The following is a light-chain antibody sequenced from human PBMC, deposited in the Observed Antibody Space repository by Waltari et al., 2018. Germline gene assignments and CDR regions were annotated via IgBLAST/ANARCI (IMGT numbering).Light chain of an antibody. J-gene: IGLJ3*02. V-gene: IGLV1-51*01. CDR3: GTWDSTLSAVV. Sequence: QSMLTQPPSVSAAPGQKVTIPCSASSSNIGRNSVSWYHQLPGTAPKVLIYDNNKRPSGIPDRFSGSKSATSATLGITGLQTGDEADYYCGTWDSTLSAVVFGGGTKLTVL. CDR1: SSNIGRNS. CDR2: DNN.